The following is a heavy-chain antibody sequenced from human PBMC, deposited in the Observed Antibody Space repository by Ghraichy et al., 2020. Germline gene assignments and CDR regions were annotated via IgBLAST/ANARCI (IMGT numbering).Heavy chain of an antibody. CDR3: ARDVRRSYGDYVYYYYGMDV. CDR2: IYYSGST. J-gene: IGHJ6*02. CDR1: GGSISSYY. V-gene: IGHV4-59*01. D-gene: IGHD4-17*01. Sequence: SQTLSLTCTVSGGSISSYYWSWIRQPPGKGLEWIGYIYYSGSTNYNPSLKSRVTISVDTSKNQFSLKLSSATAADTAVYYCARDVRRSYGDYVYYYYGMDVWGQGTTVTVSS.